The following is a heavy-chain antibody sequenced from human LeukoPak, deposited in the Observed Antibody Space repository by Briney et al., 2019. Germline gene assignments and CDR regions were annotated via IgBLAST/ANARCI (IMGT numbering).Heavy chain of an antibody. CDR3: ARITSVAAAADF. CDR2: IKHDGSEK. J-gene: IGHJ4*02. Sequence: GGSLRLSCAASGFTFSSYWMSWVRQAPGKGLEWVANIKHDGSEKFYVDSVKGRFTISRDNAKNALYLQLNSLRDEDTAVYHCARITSVAAAADFWGQGTLVTVSS. V-gene: IGHV3-7*04. CDR1: GFTFSSYW. D-gene: IGHD6-25*01.